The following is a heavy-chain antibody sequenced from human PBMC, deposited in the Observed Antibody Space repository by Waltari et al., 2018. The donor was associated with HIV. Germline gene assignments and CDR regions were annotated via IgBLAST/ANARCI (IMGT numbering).Heavy chain of an antibody. J-gene: IGHJ4*02. CDR1: GGTFSNSG. CDR3: ARGRDGSSARSSFDY. CDR2: IIPFFGTG. D-gene: IGHD5-12*01. V-gene: IGHV1-69*18. Sequence: QVQLVQSGAEVKKPGSSVKVSCKASGGTFSNSGISWVRQAPGQGLEWMGTIIPFFGTGNDAQKFQGRVTITADQSTSTAYMELSSLRSEDTAFYYWARGRDGSSARSSFDYWGQGTLVTVSS.